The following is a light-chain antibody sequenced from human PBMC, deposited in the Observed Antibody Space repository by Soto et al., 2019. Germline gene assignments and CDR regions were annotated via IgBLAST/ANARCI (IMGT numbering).Light chain of an antibody. CDR2: DVS. CDR3: SSYTSISTYVV. CDR1: SSDVGGYNY. V-gene: IGLV2-14*03. J-gene: IGLJ2*01. Sequence: QSVLTQPASVSGSPGQSITISCTGTSSDVGGYNYVSWYQQHPGKVPKLMIYDVSNRPSGVSNRFSGSKSGNTASLTISGLQAEDEADYYCSSYTSISTYVVFGGGTQLTVL.